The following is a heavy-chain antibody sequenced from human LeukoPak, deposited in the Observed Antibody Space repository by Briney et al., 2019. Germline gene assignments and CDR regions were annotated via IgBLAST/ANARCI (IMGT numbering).Heavy chain of an antibody. CDR3: AKDGRKGWLSDY. D-gene: IGHD3-16*02. CDR2: ISGSGGST. J-gene: IGHJ4*02. CDR1: GFTFSSYA. V-gene: IGHV3-23*01. Sequence: GGSLRHSCAASGFTFSSYAMSWVRQAPGKGLEWVSAISGSGGSTYYADSVKGRFTISRDNSKNTLYLQMNSLRAEDTAVYYCAKDGRKGWLSDYWGQGTLVTVSS.